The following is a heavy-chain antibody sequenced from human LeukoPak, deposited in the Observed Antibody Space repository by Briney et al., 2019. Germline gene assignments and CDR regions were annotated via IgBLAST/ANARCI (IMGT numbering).Heavy chain of an antibody. CDR2: IYYTGST. CDR1: GASISGGTYY. D-gene: IGHD1-26*01. J-gene: IGHJ4*02. V-gene: IGHV4-39*01. CDR3: ARRGGSGRAFDY. Sequence: SETLSLTCSVSGASISGGTYYWGWIRQPPGKGLEWIGSIYYTGSTYDNPSLKSRVTISVDTPKNQFSLKLSSVTAADTAVYYCARRGGSGRAFDYWGQGTLVTVSS.